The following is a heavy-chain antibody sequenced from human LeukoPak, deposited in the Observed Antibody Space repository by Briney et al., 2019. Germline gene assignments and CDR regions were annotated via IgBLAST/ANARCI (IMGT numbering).Heavy chain of an antibody. J-gene: IGHJ4*02. D-gene: IGHD6-13*01. CDR3: ARSQDSGSWSALDY. V-gene: IGHV4-59*01. CDR1: GGSISGYY. CDR2: FYYTGST. Sequence: SSETLSLTCTVSGGSISGYYWSWIRQPPGKGLEWIGYFYYTGSTNNNPSLKSRVTISVDTSKNQFSLKLTSVTAADTAVYYCARSQDSGSWSALDYWGQGTLVTVSS.